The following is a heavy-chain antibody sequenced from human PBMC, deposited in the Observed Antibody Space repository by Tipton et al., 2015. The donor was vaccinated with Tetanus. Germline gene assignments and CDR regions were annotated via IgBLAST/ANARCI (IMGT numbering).Heavy chain of an antibody. J-gene: IGHJ3*01. V-gene: IGHV3-33*07. D-gene: IGHD1-26*01. CDR1: GFTFKHHG. CDR3: ARRTYSGHVYNPLDL. CDR2: IWYDGSNE. Sequence: SLRLSCKGSGFTFKHHGMYWVRQAPGKGLERVALIWYDGSNEDYAHSVRGRFTISRDNSKNTLSLQMNSLRAEDTAVYYCARRTYSGHVYNPLDLWGQGTMVTVSS.